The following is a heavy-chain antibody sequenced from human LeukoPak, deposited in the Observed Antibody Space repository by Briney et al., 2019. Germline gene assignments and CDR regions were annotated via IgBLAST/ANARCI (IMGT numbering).Heavy chain of an antibody. Sequence: RGESLKISCTGSGYSFTNYWIGWVRQMPGKGLEWMGIISPGNSDTIYSPSLQGQVTISVDKSISIAYLQWSSLKASDTAMYYCARHGSFASRLNFFDSWGQGTLVTVSS. CDR1: GYSFTNYW. J-gene: IGHJ4*02. CDR3: ARHGSFASRLNFFDS. CDR2: ISPGNSDT. D-gene: IGHD3-10*01. V-gene: IGHV5-51*01.